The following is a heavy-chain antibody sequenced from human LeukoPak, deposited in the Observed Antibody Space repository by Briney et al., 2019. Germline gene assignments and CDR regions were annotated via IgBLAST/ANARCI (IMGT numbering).Heavy chain of an antibody. V-gene: IGHV3-21*01. CDR1: GFTFSSYS. CDR3: ARHAGTTVTPIDY. CDR2: ISSSSSYI. Sequence: KSGGSLRLSCAASGFTFSSYSMNWVRQAPGKGLEWVSSISSSSSYIYYADSVKGRFTISRDNARNSLYLQMNSLRAEDTAIYYCARHAGTTVTPIDYWGQGTLVTVSS. D-gene: IGHD4-17*01. J-gene: IGHJ4*02.